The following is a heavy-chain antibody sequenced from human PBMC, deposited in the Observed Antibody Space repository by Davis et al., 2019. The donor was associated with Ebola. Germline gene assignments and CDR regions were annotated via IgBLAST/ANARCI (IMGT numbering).Heavy chain of an antibody. J-gene: IGHJ6*04. Sequence: PGGSLRLSCAASGFTFSSYWMHWVRQAPGKGLVWVSRINSDGSSTSYADSVKGRFTISRDNAKNTLYLQMNSLRAEDTAVYYCARDLTNYPYYYGMDVWGKGTTVTVSS. D-gene: IGHD4/OR15-4a*01. CDR3: ARDLTNYPYYYGMDV. CDR1: GFTFSSYW. V-gene: IGHV3-74*01. CDR2: INSDGSST.